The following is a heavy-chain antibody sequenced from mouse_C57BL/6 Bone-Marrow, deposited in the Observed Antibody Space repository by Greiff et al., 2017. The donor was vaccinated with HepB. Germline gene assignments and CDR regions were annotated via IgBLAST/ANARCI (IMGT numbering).Heavy chain of an antibody. Sequence: EVQLQQSGAELVRPGASVKLSCTASGFNFKDDYMHWVKQRPEQGLEWIGWIDPENGDTEYASKFQGKATITADTSSNTAYLQLSSLTSEDTAVYYCTPLFVTTVVAPFADWGQGTLVTVSA. CDR3: TPLFVTTVVAPFAD. V-gene: IGHV14-4*01. CDR2: IDPENGDT. D-gene: IGHD1-1*01. J-gene: IGHJ3*01. CDR1: GFNFKDDY.